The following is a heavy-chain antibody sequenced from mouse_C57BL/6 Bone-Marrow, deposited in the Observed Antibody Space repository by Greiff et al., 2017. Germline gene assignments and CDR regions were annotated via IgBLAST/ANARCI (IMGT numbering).Heavy chain of an antibody. V-gene: IGHV2-2*01. Sequence: VQLQQSGPGLVQPSQSLSITCTVSGFSLTSYGVHWVRQSPGKGLEWLGVIWRGGSTDYNAAFISRLSISKDNSKSQVFFKMNSLQADDTAIYYCARNSRQGGFAYWGQGTLVTVSA. J-gene: IGHJ3*01. D-gene: IGHD3-2*01. CDR1: GFSLTSYG. CDR2: IWRGGST. CDR3: ARNSRQGGFAY.